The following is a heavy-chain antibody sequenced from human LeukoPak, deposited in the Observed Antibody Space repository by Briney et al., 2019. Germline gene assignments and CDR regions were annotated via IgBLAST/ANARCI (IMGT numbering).Heavy chain of an antibody. CDR2: INSNSGGT. CDR1: GYTFTDYY. CDR3: ANARVSSGWYSGAFDI. Sequence: ASVKVSCKASGYTFTDYYIHWVRQAPGQRLEWMGWINSNSGGTSYAQKFQGRVTMTRDTSTSTVYMELSSLRSEDTAVYYCANARVSSGWYSGAFDIWGQGTMVTVSS. J-gene: IGHJ3*02. D-gene: IGHD6-19*01. V-gene: IGHV1-2*02.